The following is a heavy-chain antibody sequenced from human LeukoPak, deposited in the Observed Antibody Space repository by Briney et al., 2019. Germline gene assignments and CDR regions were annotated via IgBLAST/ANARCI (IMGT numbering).Heavy chain of an antibody. CDR3: ARDVNVVVPAAIFRTSWFDP. V-gene: IGHV1-18*01. CDR2: VSAYNGNT. D-gene: IGHD2-2*01. Sequence: GASVKVSCKASGYTFTSYGISWVRQAPGQGLEWMGWVSAYNGNTNYAQKLQGRVTMTTDTSTSTAYMELRSLRSDDTAVYYCARDVNVVVPAAIFRTSWFDPWGQGTLVTVSS. CDR1: GYTFTSYG. J-gene: IGHJ5*02.